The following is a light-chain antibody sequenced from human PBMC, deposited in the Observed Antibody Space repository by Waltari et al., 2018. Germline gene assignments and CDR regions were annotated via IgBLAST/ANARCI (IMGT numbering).Light chain of an antibody. V-gene: IGLV2-8*01. CDR1: SSDVGGYNY. J-gene: IGLJ3*02. CDR2: EVS. CDR3: SSYAGSNNWV. Sequence: QSALTQPPSASGSPGQSVTISCTGTSSDVGGYNYVSWYQQHPGKAPKLMIYEVSKRPSGVPERVSGSKSGNTASLTVSGLQAEEEAEYYCSSYAGSNNWVVGGGTKLTVL.